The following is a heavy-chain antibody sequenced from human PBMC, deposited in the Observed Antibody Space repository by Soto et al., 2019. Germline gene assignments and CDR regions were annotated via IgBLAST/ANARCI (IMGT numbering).Heavy chain of an antibody. CDR3: ARTTYYYGSGSSEYYYYYGLDV. Sequence: GGSLRLSCAVSGFTFNSFSMNWVRQAPGKGLEWVSYISSSGRTIYYADSVKGRFTISRDNAKNSLYLQMNSLRAEDTAVYYCARTTYYYGSGSSEYYYYYGLDVWGQGTTVTVSS. CDR1: GFTFNSFS. J-gene: IGHJ6*02. CDR2: ISSSGRTI. V-gene: IGHV3-48*01. D-gene: IGHD3-10*01.